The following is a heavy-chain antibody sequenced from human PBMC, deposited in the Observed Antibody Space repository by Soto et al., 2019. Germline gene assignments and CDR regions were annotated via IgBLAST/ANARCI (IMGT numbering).Heavy chain of an antibody. Sequence: QVQLVESGGGVVQPGKSLKLSCEASGFPFSAYGMHWVRQAPGKGLEWLAVISHDGSRNYDADSVKGRFTISRDNSKNTVHLQLTGLRPDDTAVYYCAKGWEKLGSWGQGALVTVSS. V-gene: IGHV3-30*18. D-gene: IGHD1-26*01. J-gene: IGHJ5*02. CDR3: AKGWEKLGS. CDR2: ISHDGSRN. CDR1: GFPFSAYG.